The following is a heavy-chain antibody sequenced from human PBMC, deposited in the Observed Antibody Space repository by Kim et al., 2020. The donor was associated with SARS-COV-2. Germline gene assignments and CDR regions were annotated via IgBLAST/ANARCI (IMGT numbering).Heavy chain of an antibody. CDR1: GGSISSYY. Sequence: SETLSLTCTVSGGSISSYYWSWIRQPAGKGLEWIGRIYTSGSTNYNPSLKSRVTMSVDTSKNQFSLKLSSVTAADTAVYYCARDPSGSYYSVNAFDIWGQGTMVTVSS. CDR3: ARDPSGSYYSVNAFDI. J-gene: IGHJ3*02. CDR2: IYTSGST. V-gene: IGHV4-4*07. D-gene: IGHD1-26*01.